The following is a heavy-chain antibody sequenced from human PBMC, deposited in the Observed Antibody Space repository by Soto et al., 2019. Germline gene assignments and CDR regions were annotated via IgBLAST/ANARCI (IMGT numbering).Heavy chain of an antibody. CDR2: INPYNANT. CDR3: ARDRVAGIWGDAFDI. V-gene: IGHV1-18*04. J-gene: IGHJ3*02. CDR1: GNTFTNHG. D-gene: IGHD3-16*01. Sequence: ASVKVSCKTSGNTFTNHGITWVRKAPGQGLEWMGWINPYNANTNYAQKLQGRVTMTTDTSTSTAYMDLRSLTSDDTAVYYCARDRVAGIWGDAFDIWGQGTMVTVSS.